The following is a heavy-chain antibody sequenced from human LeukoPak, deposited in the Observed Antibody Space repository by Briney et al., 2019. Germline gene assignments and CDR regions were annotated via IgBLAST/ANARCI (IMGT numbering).Heavy chain of an antibody. J-gene: IGHJ4*02. Sequence: GGSLRLSYAAFGFTFSDYYMSWIRQAPGKGLEWVSYISSSGSTIYYADSVKGRFTISRDNAKNSLYLQMNSLRAEDAAVYYCARDRGCSSTSCSLGFDYWGQGTLVTVSS. V-gene: IGHV3-11*01. D-gene: IGHD2-2*01. CDR1: GFTFSDYY. CDR3: ARDRGCSSTSCSLGFDY. CDR2: ISSSGSTI.